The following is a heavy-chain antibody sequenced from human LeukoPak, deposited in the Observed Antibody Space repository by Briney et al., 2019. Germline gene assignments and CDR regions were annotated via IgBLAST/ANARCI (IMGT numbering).Heavy chain of an antibody. CDR2: INTDGGTT. V-gene: IGHV3-74*01. D-gene: IGHD3-9*01. Sequence: GGSLRLSCAASGFTFSSYWMHWVRQAPGKGLVWVSRINTDGGTTTYADSVKGRFTISRDNSRNTLYLQMNSLRAEDTAVYYCAKAATLTGYQNWGQGTLVTVSS. CDR3: AKAATLTGYQN. J-gene: IGHJ4*02. CDR1: GFTFSSYW.